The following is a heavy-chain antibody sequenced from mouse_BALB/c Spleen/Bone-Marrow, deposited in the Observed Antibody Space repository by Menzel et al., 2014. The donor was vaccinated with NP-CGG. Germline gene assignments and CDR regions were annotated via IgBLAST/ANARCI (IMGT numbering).Heavy chain of an antibody. D-gene: IGHD1-1*01. CDR1: GFPLTSYG. V-gene: IGHV2-9*02. J-gene: IGHJ4*01. CDR3: ARGSYYEGAMDY. CDR2: IWAGGST. Sequence: QVQLQQSGPGLVAPSQSLSITCTVSGFPLTSYGVHWVRQPPGKVLEWLGVIWAGGSTNYNSALMSRLSISKDNSKSQVFLKMSSLQTDDTAMYYCARGSYYEGAMDYWGQGTSVTVSS.